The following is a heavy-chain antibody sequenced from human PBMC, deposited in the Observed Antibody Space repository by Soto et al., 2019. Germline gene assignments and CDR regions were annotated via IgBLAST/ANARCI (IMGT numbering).Heavy chain of an antibody. CDR1: GGSISSYY. D-gene: IGHD5-18*01. Sequence: SETLSLTCTVSGGSISSYYWSWIRQPPGKGLEWIGYIYYSGSTNYNPSLKSRVTISVDTSKNQFSLKLTSVTAADTAVYYCARVGRGTRLQLWNFDYWGQGTLVTVSS. J-gene: IGHJ4*02. CDR3: ARVGRGTRLQLWNFDY. V-gene: IGHV4-59*01. CDR2: IYYSGST.